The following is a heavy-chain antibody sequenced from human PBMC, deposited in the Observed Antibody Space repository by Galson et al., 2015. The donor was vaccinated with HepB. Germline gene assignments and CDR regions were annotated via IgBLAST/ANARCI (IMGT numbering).Heavy chain of an antibody. D-gene: IGHD7-27*01. CDR1: EFIFSSYG. CDR3: ARDLTGEGGAFDV. CDR2: IRYDGSNE. Sequence: SLRLSCAASEFIFSSYGMHWVRQAPGKGLEWVALIRYDGSNENYADSVKGRFTVSRVNSKNTLYLQMNTLRAGDTAVYYCARDLTGEGGAFDVWGQGTMVTVFS. V-gene: IGHV3-33*08. J-gene: IGHJ3*01.